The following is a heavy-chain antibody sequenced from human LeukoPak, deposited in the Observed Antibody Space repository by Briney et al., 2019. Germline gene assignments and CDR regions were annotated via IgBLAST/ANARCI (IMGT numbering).Heavy chain of an antibody. CDR3: ARHLEYCSSTSCYNWFDP. Sequence: GESLKISCKGSGCSFTSYWIGWVRQMPGKGLEWMGIIYPGDSDTRYSPSFQGQVTISADKSISTAYLQWSSLKASDTAMYYCARHLEYCSSTSCYNWFDPWGQGTLVTVSS. CDR2: IYPGDSDT. J-gene: IGHJ5*02. V-gene: IGHV5-51*01. D-gene: IGHD2-2*01. CDR1: GCSFTSYW.